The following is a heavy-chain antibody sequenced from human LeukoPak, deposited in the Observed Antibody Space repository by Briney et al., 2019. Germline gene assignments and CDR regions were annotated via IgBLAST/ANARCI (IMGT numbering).Heavy chain of an antibody. V-gene: IGHV1-2*02. CDR1: GYTFTGYY. CDR3: AREGSGYPY. D-gene: IGHD5-12*01. J-gene: IGHJ4*02. CDR2: INPNSGVT. Sequence: GASVKVSCKASGYTFTGYYLNWVRQAPGQGLEWMGWINPNSGVTDYAQKFQDRVTMTRDTSISTAHMEVSRLTSDDTAVFYCAREGSGYPYWGQGTLVTVSS.